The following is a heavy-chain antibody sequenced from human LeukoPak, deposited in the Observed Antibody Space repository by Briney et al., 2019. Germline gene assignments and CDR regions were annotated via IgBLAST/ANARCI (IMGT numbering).Heavy chain of an antibody. Sequence: GGSLRLSCAASGFTFSSYAMSWVRQAPGKGLEWVSGISGSGGSTYYADSVKGRFTISRDNSKNTLYLQMNSLRAEDTAVYYCAKAMVRGVLKYFDYWGQGTLVTVSS. CDR3: AKAMVRGVLKYFDY. V-gene: IGHV3-23*01. J-gene: IGHJ4*02. CDR2: ISGSGGST. CDR1: GFTFSSYA. D-gene: IGHD3-10*01.